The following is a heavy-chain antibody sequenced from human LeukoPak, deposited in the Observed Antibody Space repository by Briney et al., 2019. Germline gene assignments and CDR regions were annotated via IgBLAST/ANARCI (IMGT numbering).Heavy chain of an antibody. CDR3: AVDKSVAPYNSFDP. D-gene: IGHD6-19*01. CDR2: IQTNEGT. Sequence: SETLSLTCSVSGGSISTYYWSWIRQPAGKGLEWIGRIQTNEGTIYNPSLKSRISMSVDTSKNQFSLKMTSVTAADTAVYYCAVDKSVAPYNSFDPWGQGTLVTVSS. CDR1: GGSISTYY. V-gene: IGHV4-4*07. J-gene: IGHJ5*02.